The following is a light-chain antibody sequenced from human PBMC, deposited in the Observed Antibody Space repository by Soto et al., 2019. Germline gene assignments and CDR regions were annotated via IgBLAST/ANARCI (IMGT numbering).Light chain of an antibody. CDR3: QHYGNSRT. CDR2: GAS. CDR1: QSVSTRS. J-gene: IGKJ1*01. V-gene: IGKV3-20*01. Sequence: EIVLTQSPGTLSLSPGERATLSCRASQSVSTRSLAWYQQKPGQAPRLLIYGASSRATGIPDRFSGSGSGTDFTLTINRLEPEDFAVYYCQHYGNSRTFGQGTKVDIK.